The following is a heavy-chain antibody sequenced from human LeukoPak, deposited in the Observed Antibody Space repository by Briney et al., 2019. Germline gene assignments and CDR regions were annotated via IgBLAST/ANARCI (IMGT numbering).Heavy chain of an antibody. CDR2: ITASGGKT. V-gene: IGHV3-23*01. Sequence: GGSLRLSCAASGFTFSSHVMSWVRRAPGKGLEWVSGITASGGKTFHADSVKGRFAISRDDSKNTLYLQMNSLRAEDTAVYHCAKYRSGNYGDYPDYWGQGTLVTVFS. J-gene: IGHJ4*02. CDR3: AKYRSGNYGDYPDY. D-gene: IGHD4-17*01. CDR1: GFTFSSHV.